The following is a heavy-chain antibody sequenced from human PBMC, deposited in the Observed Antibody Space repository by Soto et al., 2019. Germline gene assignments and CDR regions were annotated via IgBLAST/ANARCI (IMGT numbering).Heavy chain of an antibody. D-gene: IGHD2-2*01. V-gene: IGHV1-18*01. CDR2: SSAYNGDT. J-gene: IGHJ6*03. Sequence: QVQLVQSGAEVKKPGASVKVSCKASGYTFTLYGITWVRQAPGQGLEWMGWSSAYNGDTHHAQKFQGRVTMTTDTSTNTGYMELSSLRSDDTAVYYCARDGVPAALSYSYYYIDVWGKGTTVTVSS. CDR1: GYTFTLYG. CDR3: ARDGVPAALSYSYYYIDV.